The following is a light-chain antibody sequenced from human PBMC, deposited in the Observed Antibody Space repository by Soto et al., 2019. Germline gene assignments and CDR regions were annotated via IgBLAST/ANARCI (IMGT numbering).Light chain of an antibody. J-gene: IGLJ1*01. CDR1: SSDVGAYNF. CDR2: NVS. Sequence: QSVLTQPASVSGSPGQSITISCTGTSSDVGAYNFVSWYRQHPGKAPKLIIYNVSDRPSGVSNRFSGSKSANTASLTISGIQVEDEDDYYCTSSTRRGSDVFGTGTKVT. CDR3: TSSTRRGSDV. V-gene: IGLV2-14*03.